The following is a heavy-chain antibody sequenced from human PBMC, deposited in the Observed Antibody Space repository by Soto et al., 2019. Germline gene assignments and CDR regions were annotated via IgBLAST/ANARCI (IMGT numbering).Heavy chain of an antibody. CDR1: GGSFTSNNW. CDR2: IYRTGST. V-gene: IGHV4-4*02. CDR3: ASRDPGTSVDY. D-gene: IGHD1-7*01. Sequence: PSLTCAVSGGSFTSNNWWTWVRQPPGQGLEWIGEIYRTGSTNYNPSLKSRVTISLDKSENQFSLKVTSLTAADTAVYYCASRDPGTSVDYWGQGTLVTVPS. J-gene: IGHJ4*02.